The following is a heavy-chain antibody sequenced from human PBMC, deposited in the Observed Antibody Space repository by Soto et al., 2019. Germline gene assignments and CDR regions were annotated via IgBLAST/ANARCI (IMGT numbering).Heavy chain of an antibody. V-gene: IGHV1-69*13. J-gene: IGHJ4*02. CDR2: IIPIFGTA. CDR3: ARARPTTVVPPACDY. CDR1: GGTFSSYA. Sequence: ASVKVSCKASGGTFSSYAISWVRQAPGQGLEWMGGIIPIFGTANYAQKFQGRVTITADESTSTAYMELSSLRSEDTAVYYCARARPTTVVPPACDYWGQGNLVTVSS. D-gene: IGHD4-17*01.